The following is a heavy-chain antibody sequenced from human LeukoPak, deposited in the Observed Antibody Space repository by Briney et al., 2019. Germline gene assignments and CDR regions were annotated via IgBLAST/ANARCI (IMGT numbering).Heavy chain of an antibody. CDR1: GFSLSGFW. CDR3: ARDRGTTPGIYYGMDV. V-gene: IGHV3-7*03. D-gene: IGHD1-14*01. Sequence: GGSLRLSCVASGFSLSGFWIRWVRQAPGKGLEWVAAIKQDGSEKHYVDSVKGRTTISRDNAQNSLYLQINSLRVEDSAVYYCARDRGTTPGIYYGMDVWGKGTTVTVFS. J-gene: IGHJ6*04. CDR2: IKQDGSEK.